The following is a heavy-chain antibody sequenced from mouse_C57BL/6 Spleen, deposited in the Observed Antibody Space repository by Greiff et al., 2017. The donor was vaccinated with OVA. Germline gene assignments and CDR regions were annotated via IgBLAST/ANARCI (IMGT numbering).Heavy chain of an antibody. D-gene: IGHD1-1*01. CDR2: IRSKSSNYAT. V-gene: IGHV10-3*01. J-gene: IGHJ2*01. CDR1: GFTFNTYA. Sequence: EVQVVESGGGLVQPKGSLKLSCAASGFTFNTYAMHWVRQAPGKGLEWVARIRSKSSNYATYYADSVKDRFTISRDDSQSMLYLQMNNLKTEDTAMYYCVRDPYYYGSSPGYFDYWGQGTTLTVSS. CDR3: VRDPYYYGSSPGYFDY.